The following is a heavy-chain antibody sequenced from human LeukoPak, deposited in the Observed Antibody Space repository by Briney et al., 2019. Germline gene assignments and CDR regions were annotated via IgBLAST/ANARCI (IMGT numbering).Heavy chain of an antibody. V-gene: IGHV1-2*02. J-gene: IGHJ6*02. CDR2: INPNSGGT. CDR3: ARSFRYSYGRVVSYYYYGMDV. D-gene: IGHD5-18*01. CDR1: GYTFTGYY. Sequence: GASVKVSCKASGYTFTGYYMHWVRQAPGQGLEWMGWINPNSGGTNYAQKFQGRVTMTRDTSISTAYMELSRLRSDDTAVYYCARSFRYSYGRVVSYYYYGMDVWGQGTTVTVSS.